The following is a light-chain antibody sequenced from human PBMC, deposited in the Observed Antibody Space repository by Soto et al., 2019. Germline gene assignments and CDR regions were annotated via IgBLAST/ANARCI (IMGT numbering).Light chain of an antibody. CDR3: AAWDDSLNGVI. J-gene: IGLJ2*01. Sequence: QSALTQPASVSGSPGQSITISCTGTSSDFGNYNLVSWYQQHPGKVPKLILFEVNKRPSGVSGRFSGSKSGNTASLTISGLQAEDEADYYCAAWDDSLNGVIFGGGTKLTVL. CDR2: EVN. CDR1: SSDFGNYNL. V-gene: IGLV2-23*02.